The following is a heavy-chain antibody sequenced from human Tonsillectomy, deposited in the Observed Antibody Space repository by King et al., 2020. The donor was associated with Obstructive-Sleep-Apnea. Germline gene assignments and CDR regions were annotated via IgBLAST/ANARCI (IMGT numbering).Heavy chain of an antibody. V-gene: IGHV3-21*01. CDR1: GFTFSRYT. CDR2: ISSSGTYI. J-gene: IGHJ4*02. D-gene: IGHD3-9*01. Sequence: VQLVESGGGLVKPGGSLRLSCAASGFTFSRYTMNWVRQAPGKGLERVSSISSSGTYIHYADSVKGRFTISRDNAENSLYLQMKSLRAEDTAVYYCARVYYDILTGYGGYADYWGQGTLVTVSS. CDR3: ARVYYDILTGYGGYADY.